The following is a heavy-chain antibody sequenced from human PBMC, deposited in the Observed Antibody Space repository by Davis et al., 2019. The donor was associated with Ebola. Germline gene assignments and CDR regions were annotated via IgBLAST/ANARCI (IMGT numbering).Heavy chain of an antibody. Sequence: GESLKISCAASGFSFSSYGMHWVRQAPGKGLEWVAVISYDGSNKYYADSVKGRFTISRDNSKNTLYLQMNSLRAEDTAVYYCANWARYNSGWSEGYFDYWGQGTLVTVSS. J-gene: IGHJ4*02. CDR1: GFSFSSYG. CDR2: ISYDGSNK. V-gene: IGHV3-30*18. CDR3: ANWARYNSGWSEGYFDY. D-gene: IGHD6-19*01.